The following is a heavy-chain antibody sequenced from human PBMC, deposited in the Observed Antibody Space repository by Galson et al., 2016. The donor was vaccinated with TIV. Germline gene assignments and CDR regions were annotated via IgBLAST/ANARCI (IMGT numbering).Heavy chain of an antibody. Sequence: SVKVSCKASGDTFSSLSIIWVRQAPGQGLEWMGRIIPLLERSNYAQNFQGRVTITADKSTSTTYMELSSLRSEDTAVYYCAREVAHVDSVILNAVAFDIWGQGTMVTVSS. V-gene: IGHV1-69*08. J-gene: IGHJ3*02. D-gene: IGHD5-18*01. CDR2: IIPLLERS. CDR3: AREVAHVDSVILNAVAFDI. CDR1: GDTFSSLS.